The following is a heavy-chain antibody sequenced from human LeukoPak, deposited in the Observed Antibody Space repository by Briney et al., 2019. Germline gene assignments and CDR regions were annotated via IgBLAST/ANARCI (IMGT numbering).Heavy chain of an antibody. CDR3: ARDRTARRYSSSWYLPYFDY. CDR1: GGTFSSYA. Sequence: ASVKVSCKASGGTFSSYAISWVRQAPGQGLEWMGGIIPIFGTANYAQKFQGRVTITADESTSTAYMELSSLRSEDTAVYYCARDRTARRYSSSWYLPYFDYWGQGTLVTVSS. V-gene: IGHV1-69*13. J-gene: IGHJ4*02. CDR2: IIPIFGTA. D-gene: IGHD6-13*01.